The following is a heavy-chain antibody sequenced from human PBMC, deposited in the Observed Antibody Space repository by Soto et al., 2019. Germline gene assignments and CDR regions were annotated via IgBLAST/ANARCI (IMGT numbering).Heavy chain of an antibody. CDR1: EFTFSSYW. V-gene: IGHV3-7*05. CDR2: LKEDGSEK. Sequence: EVQLVESGGGLVQPGGSLRLSCAASEFTFSSYWMNWVRQAPGKGLEWVANLKEDGSEKYDVDSVKGRFTISRDNAKNSLYMQLNSLRGEDTAVYYCARDLGAPGRGSAVGYYDHYGMDVWGQGTTVTVSS. D-gene: IGHD2-2*01. CDR3: ARDLGAPGRGSAVGYYDHYGMDV. J-gene: IGHJ6*02.